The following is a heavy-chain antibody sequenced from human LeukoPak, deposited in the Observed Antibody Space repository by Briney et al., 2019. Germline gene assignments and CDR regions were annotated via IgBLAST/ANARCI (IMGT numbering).Heavy chain of an antibody. V-gene: IGHV4-34*01. D-gene: IGHD6-13*01. Sequence: SETLSLTCAVYGGSFSGYYWSWIRQPPGKGLEWIGEIDHSGRTNSNPSLKSRVIISVDMSKNQFSLRLSSVTAADTAVHYCARKSIVAAGRKPYDYWDQGTLVTVSP. J-gene: IGHJ4*02. CDR1: GGSFSGYY. CDR3: ARKSIVAAGRKPYDY. CDR2: IDHSGRT.